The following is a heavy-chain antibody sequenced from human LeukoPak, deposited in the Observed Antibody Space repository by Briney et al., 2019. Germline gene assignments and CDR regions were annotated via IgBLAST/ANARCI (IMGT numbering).Heavy chain of an antibody. CDR2: ISWNSGSI. Sequence: PGGSLRLSCAASGFTFDDYAMHWVRQAPGKGLEWVSGISWNSGSIGYADSVKGRFTISRDNAKNSLYLQMSSLRAEDTALYYCAKGPLGVVVAALDYWGQGTLVTVSS. D-gene: IGHD2-15*01. CDR1: GFTFDDYA. CDR3: AKGPLGVVVAALDY. J-gene: IGHJ4*02. V-gene: IGHV3-9*01.